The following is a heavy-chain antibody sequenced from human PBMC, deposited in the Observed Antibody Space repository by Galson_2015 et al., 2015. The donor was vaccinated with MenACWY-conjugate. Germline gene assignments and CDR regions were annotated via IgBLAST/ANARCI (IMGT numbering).Heavy chain of an antibody. D-gene: IGHD3-10*01. Sequence: SLRLSCAASGLTFSNYWMSWVRQAPGKGLEWVANIKQDGSEIYYVDSVKGRFTISRDNAKNSLYLQMNSLRAEDTAMYYCASQTWTGYFDYWGQGILVTVSS. CDR3: ASQTWTGYFDY. CDR2: IKQDGSEI. CDR1: GLTFSNYW. V-gene: IGHV3-7*03. J-gene: IGHJ4*02.